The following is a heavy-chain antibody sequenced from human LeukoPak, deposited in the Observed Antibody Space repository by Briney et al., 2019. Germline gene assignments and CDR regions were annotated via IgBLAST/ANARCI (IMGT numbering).Heavy chain of an antibody. CDR2: ISGSGGST. Sequence: GGSLRLSCAASGFTFSNYVMNWVRQAPGKGLEWVSAISGSGGSTYYADSVKGRFTISRDNSKNTLYLQMNSLRAEDTAVYYCANPYYYDSSGYYYVPSDYWGQGTLVTVSS. D-gene: IGHD3-22*01. J-gene: IGHJ4*02. V-gene: IGHV3-23*01. CDR3: ANPYYYDSSGYYYVPSDY. CDR1: GFTFSNYV.